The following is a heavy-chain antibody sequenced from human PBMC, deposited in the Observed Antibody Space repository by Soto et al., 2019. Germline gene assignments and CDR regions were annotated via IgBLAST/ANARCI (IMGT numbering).Heavy chain of an antibody. D-gene: IGHD1-7*01. CDR1: GFDFSFYS. CDR3: AKAGWNYDTGECGFDY. Sequence: EVQLVESGGRLVKPGGSLRLSCAASGFDFSFYSMTWVRQVPGKGLEWVSLISSSDVYAYYAGSVKGRFTVSRDDAKNSLYLQMNSLRVEDTAVYYWAKAGWNYDTGECGFDYWGQGTVVTVSS. V-gene: IGHV3-21*01. J-gene: IGHJ4*02. CDR2: ISSSDVYA.